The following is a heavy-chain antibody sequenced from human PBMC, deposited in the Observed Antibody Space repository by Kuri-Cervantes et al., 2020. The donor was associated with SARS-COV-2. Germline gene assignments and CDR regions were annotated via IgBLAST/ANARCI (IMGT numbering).Heavy chain of an antibody. CDR2: IHPSGTT. V-gene: IGHV4-34*01. CDR3: ARDLVQAGMGV. Sequence: GSLRLSCAVSGGAVSDNYWSWIRQPPGKGLEWIGEIHPSGTTNYHPSLRGRVAISADTAENWFSLKLSSVTAADTAVYYCARDLVQAGMGVWGQGTTVTVSS. D-gene: IGHD6-13*01. CDR1: GGAVSDNY. J-gene: IGHJ6*02.